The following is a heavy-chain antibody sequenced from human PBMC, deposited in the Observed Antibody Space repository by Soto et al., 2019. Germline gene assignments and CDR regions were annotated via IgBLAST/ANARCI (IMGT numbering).Heavy chain of an antibody. CDR2: ISSSSSYI. CDR3: ARDFYDYIWGSYPPSDAFDI. V-gene: IGHV3-21*01. CDR1: GFTFSSYS. Sequence: GGSLRLSCAASGFTFSSYSMNWVRQAPGKGLEWVSSISSSSSYIYYADSVKGRFTISRDNAKNSLYLQMNSLRAEDTAVYYCARDFYDYIWGSYPPSDAFDIWGQGTMVTVSS. J-gene: IGHJ3*02. D-gene: IGHD3-16*02.